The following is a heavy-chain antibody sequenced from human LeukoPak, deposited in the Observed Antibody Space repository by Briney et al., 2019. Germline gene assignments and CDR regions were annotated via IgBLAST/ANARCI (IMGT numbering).Heavy chain of an antibody. J-gene: IGHJ4*02. CDR1: GFTFSSYG. D-gene: IGHD3-22*01. CDR3: AKGSSADY. V-gene: IGHV3-30*18. Sequence: GALILPCPASGFTFSSYGMHWVRPAPGKGLEWVAVISYDGSNKYYADSVKGRFTISRDNSKNTLYLQMNSLRAEDTAVYYCAKGSSADYWGQGTLVTVSS. CDR2: ISYDGSNK.